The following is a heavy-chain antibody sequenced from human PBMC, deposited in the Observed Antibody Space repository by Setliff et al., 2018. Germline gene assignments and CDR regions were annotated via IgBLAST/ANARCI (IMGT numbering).Heavy chain of an antibody. J-gene: IGHJ4*02. CDR3: ARDYSRYTWNYFDY. Sequence: GGSLRLSCSGSGFSFGSFSLHWVRQAPGKGLEWISSINSGSNYIYYTDSVKGRFIISRDNAKKSLFLQMSSLRAEDTALYYCARDYSRYTWNYFDYWGQGTLVTVSS. CDR2: INSGSNYI. CDR1: GFSFGSFS. V-gene: IGHV3-21*04. D-gene: IGHD1-20*01.